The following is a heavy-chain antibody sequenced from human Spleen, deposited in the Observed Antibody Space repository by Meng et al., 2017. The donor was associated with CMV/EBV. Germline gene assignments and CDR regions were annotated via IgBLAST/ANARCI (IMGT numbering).Heavy chain of an antibody. CDR3: AKGGVVVPTARDRFDP. CDR2: ISHSGGST. D-gene: IGHD2-2*01. Sequence: GGSLRLSCAASRFTFSNYAMSWVRQAPGKGLEWVSSISHSGGSTYSADSVRGRFTISRDNSKNMMYLEMNGLRAEDSAVYYCAKGGVVVPTARDRFDPWGQGTLVTVSS. V-gene: IGHV3-23*01. J-gene: IGHJ5*02. CDR1: RFTFSNYA.